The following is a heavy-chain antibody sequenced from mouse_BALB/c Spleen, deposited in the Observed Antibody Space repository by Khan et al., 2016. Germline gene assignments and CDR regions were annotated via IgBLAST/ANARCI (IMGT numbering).Heavy chain of an antibody. V-gene: IGHV3-2*02. CDR3: ARGEPVRFAY. CDR1: GYSITSDYA. Sequence: EVQLQESGPGLVKPSQSLSLTCTVTGYSITSDYAWNWIRQFPGNKLEWMGYISYSGSTSYNPSLKSRISITRDTSKNQFFLQLNSVTTEDTATYYWARGEPVRFAYWGQGTLVTVSA. CDR2: ISYSGST. J-gene: IGHJ3*01.